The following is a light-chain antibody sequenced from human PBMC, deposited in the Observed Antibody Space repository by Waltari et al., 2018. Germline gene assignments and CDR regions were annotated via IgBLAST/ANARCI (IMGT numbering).Light chain of an antibody. CDR2: GAS. CDR1: QGISTW. Sequence: DIQMTQSPSSVSASVGDRVTITCRASQGISTWLAWYQQKPGKAPKVLIYGASTLLTGVPSRFSGSGSGTEFTLTIGGLQPEDFATYFCQQGNSFPPTFGQGTRVEV. CDR3: QQGNSFPPT. J-gene: IGKJ1*01. V-gene: IGKV1-12*01.